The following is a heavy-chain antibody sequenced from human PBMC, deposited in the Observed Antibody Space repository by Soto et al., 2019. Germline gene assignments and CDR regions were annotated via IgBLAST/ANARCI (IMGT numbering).Heavy chain of an antibody. V-gene: IGHV2-5*02. CDR1: GFSLSTSGVG. CDR2: IYWDDDK. D-gene: IGHD3-22*01. Sequence: QITLKESGPTLVKPTQTLTLTCTFSGFSLSTSGVGVGWIRQPPGKALEWLALIYWDDDKRYSPSLKSRLTITKDTSKNQVVLTMTNMDPVDTATYYCSHSYYYDSSGYYALMYWFDPWGQGTLVTVSS. CDR3: SHSYYYDSSGYYALMYWFDP. J-gene: IGHJ5*02.